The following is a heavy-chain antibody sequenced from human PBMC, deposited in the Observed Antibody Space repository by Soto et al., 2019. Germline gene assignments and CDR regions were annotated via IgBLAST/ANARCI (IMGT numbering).Heavy chain of an antibody. J-gene: IGHJ6*02. CDR3: ARFRVPYYYYFGMDV. Sequence: PGESLKISCKGSGYNFSTHWIVWVRQTPGKGLECLGIMYPGDSDIRYSPSFQGQVTFSVDKSISTAYLQWSSLKASDTAIYYCARFRVPYYYYFGMDVWGQGTTVTVSS. CDR2: MYPGDSDI. CDR1: GYNFSTHW. V-gene: IGHV5-51*01.